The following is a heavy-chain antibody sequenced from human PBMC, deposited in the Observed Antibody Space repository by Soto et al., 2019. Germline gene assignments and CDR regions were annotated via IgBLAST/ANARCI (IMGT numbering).Heavy chain of an antibody. Sequence: LRLSCAASGFTFSTYAMSWVRQAPGKGLEWVSGISGSGGSTYYAGSVKGRFTISRDNSKSTLYLQMNSLRAEDTALYYCAKGRSYYYYYGVDVWGQGTTVTVSS. CDR3: AKGRSYYYYYGVDV. CDR1: GFTFSTYA. V-gene: IGHV3-23*01. J-gene: IGHJ6*02. CDR2: ISGSGGST.